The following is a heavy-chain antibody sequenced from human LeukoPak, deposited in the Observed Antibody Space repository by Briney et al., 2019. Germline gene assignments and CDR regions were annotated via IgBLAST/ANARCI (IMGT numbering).Heavy chain of an antibody. V-gene: IGHV4-59*01. CDR1: GGSISSYY. J-gene: IGHJ3*02. Sequence: SETLSLTCTVSGGSISSYYWSWIRQPPGKGLEWIGYIFYTGSTNYNPSLKSRVTISVDTSKNQFSLRLNSVSAADTAVYYCARDGAVDILTGYGAFDIWGQGTMATVSS. CDR2: IFYTGST. CDR3: ARDGAVDILTGYGAFDI. D-gene: IGHD3-9*01.